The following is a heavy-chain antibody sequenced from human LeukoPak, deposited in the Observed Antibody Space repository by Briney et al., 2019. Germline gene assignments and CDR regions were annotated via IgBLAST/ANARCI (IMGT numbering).Heavy chain of an antibody. J-gene: IGHJ6*02. D-gene: IGHD3-16*01. CDR2: ISSSSTI. V-gene: IGHV3-48*04. CDR3: AGGYYYYYGMDV. CDR1: GFTFSSYS. Sequence: GGSLRLSCAASGFTFSSYSMNWVRQAPGKGLEWVSYISSSSTIYYADSVKGRFTISRDNSKNSLYLQMNSLRTEDTALYYCAGGYYYYYGMDVWGQGTTVTVSS.